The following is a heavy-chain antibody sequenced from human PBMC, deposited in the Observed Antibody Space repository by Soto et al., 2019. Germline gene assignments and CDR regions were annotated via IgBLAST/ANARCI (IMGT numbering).Heavy chain of an antibody. CDR3: ARAVRDGYNYY. CDR2: INAGNGNT. Sequence: QVQLVQSGAEVKKPGASVKVSCKASGYTFTSYAMHWVRQAPGQRLEWMGWINAGNGNTKYSQKFQGRVTITRDTSASTAYMELSSLRSENTAVYYCARAVRDGYNYYWGQGTLVAVSS. V-gene: IGHV1-3*01. J-gene: IGHJ4*02. D-gene: IGHD5-12*01. CDR1: GYTFTSYA.